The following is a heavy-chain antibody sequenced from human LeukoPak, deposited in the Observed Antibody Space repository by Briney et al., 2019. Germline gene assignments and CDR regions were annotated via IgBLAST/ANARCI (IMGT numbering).Heavy chain of an antibody. J-gene: IGHJ4*02. D-gene: IGHD3-16*02. Sequence: PGGSLRLSCAASGFTFSSYGMHWVRQAPGKGLEWVAVISYDGSNKYYADSVKGRFTISRDNSKNTLYLQMTSLRAEDTAVYYCAKLSTGSYRFDYWGQGTLVTVSS. CDR2: ISYDGSNK. CDR1: GFTFSSYG. V-gene: IGHV3-30*18. CDR3: AKLSTGSYRFDY.